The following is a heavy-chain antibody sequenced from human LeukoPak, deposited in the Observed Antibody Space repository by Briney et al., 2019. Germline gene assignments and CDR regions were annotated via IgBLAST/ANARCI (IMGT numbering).Heavy chain of an antibody. J-gene: IGHJ4*02. CDR2: ISAYNGNT. CDR3: ARLERRGVTPDFDY. CDR1: GYTFTSYG. D-gene: IGHD3-10*01. Sequence: GASVKVSCKASGYTFTSYGISWVRQAPGQGLEWMGWISAYNGNTSYAQKLQGRVTMTTDTSTSTAYMELRSLRSDDTAVYYCARLERRGVTPDFDYWGQGTLVTVSS. V-gene: IGHV1-18*01.